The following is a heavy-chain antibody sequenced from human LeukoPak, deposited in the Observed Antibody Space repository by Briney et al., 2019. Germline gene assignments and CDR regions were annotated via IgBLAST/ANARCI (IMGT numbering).Heavy chain of an antibody. J-gene: IGHJ4*02. D-gene: IGHD5-24*01. CDR1: GFTFSSYS. Sequence: GGSLRLSCAASGFTFSSYSMNWVRQAPGKGLEWVSYISSSSSTIYYADSVKGRFTISRDNAKNSLYLQMNSLRAEDTAVYYCARDLQWMATITPGRWGQGTLVTVSS. CDR3: ARDLQWMATITPGR. V-gene: IGHV3-48*04. CDR2: ISSSSSTI.